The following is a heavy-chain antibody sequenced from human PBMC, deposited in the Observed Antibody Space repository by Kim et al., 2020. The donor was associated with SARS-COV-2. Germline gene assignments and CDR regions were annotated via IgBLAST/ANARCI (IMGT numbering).Heavy chain of an antibody. V-gene: IGHV1-8*01. CDR3: ARGPYSSSWYAY. J-gene: IGHJ4*02. Sequence: GYAQKFQGRVTMTRNTSIRTAYMELSSLGSEDTAVYYCARGPYSSSWYAYWGQGTLVTVSS. D-gene: IGHD6-13*01.